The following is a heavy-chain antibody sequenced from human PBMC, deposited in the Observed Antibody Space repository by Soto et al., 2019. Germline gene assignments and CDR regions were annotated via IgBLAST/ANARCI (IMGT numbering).Heavy chain of an antibody. D-gene: IGHD2-15*01. CDR3: ARSGLDYYFAY. CDR1: GGSISSGGYY. CDR2: IYYSGST. Sequence: SETLSLTCTVSGGSISSGGYYWSWIRQHPGKGLEWIGYIYYSGSTYYNPSLKSRVTISVDTSKNQFSLKLSSVTAADTAVYYCARSGLDYYFAYCGQRTLVTVSS. J-gene: IGHJ4*02. V-gene: IGHV4-31*03.